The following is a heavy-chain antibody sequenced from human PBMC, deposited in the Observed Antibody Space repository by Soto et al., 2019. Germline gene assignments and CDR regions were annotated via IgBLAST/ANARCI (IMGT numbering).Heavy chain of an antibody. D-gene: IGHD4-17*01. J-gene: IGHJ6*03. CDR3: AKGGYGDYDYYYYYMDV. Sequence: EVQLLESGGGLVQPGGSLRLSCAASGFTFSSYAMSWVRQAPGKGLEWVSAISGSGGSTYYADSVKGRFTISRDNSKNTLYRQMNSLRAEDTAVYYCAKGGYGDYDYYYYYMDVWGKGTTVTVSS. CDR1: GFTFSSYA. V-gene: IGHV3-23*01. CDR2: ISGSGGST.